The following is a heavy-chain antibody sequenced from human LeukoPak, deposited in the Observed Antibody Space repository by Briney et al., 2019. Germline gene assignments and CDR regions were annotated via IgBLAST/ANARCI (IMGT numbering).Heavy chain of an antibody. J-gene: IGHJ4*02. CDR1: GFTFRSNG. Sequence: GRSLRLSCAASGFTFRSNGMHWVRQAPGRGLEWVTYIWYDGSDADYADPVKGRFTISRDNSRNTLYLQMNSLRAEDTAVYYCARYTTGHGFDVWGQGTLVTASS. D-gene: IGHD2/OR15-2a*01. CDR3: ARYTTGHGFDV. CDR2: IWYDGSDA. V-gene: IGHV3-33*08.